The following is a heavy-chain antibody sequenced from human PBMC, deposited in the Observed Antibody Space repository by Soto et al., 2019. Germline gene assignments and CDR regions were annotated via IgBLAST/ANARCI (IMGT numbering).Heavy chain of an antibody. CDR1: GYTFTSYY. CDR3: ARASGGGPSDY. J-gene: IGHJ4*02. Sequence: ASVKVSCKASGYTFTSYYMHWVRQAPGQGLEWMGIINPSGGSTSYAQKFQGRVTMTRDTSTRTVYMELSSLRSEDTAVYYCARASGGGPSDYWGQGTLVTVSS. CDR2: INPSGGST. V-gene: IGHV1-46*01. D-gene: IGHD3-16*01.